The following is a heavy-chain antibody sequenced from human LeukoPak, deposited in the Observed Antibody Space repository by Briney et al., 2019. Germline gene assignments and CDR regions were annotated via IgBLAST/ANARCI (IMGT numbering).Heavy chain of an antibody. J-gene: IGHJ6*02. CDR1: GFTFGSYW. D-gene: IGHD1-26*01. CDR3: AREGLVDYGMDV. Sequence: GGSLRLSCAAFGFTFGSYWMSWVRQAPGKGLEWVANIKQDGSEKYYVDSVKGRFTISRDNAKNSLYLQMNSLRAEDTAVYYCAREGLVDYGMDVWGQGTTVTVSS. CDR2: IKQDGSEK. V-gene: IGHV3-7*04.